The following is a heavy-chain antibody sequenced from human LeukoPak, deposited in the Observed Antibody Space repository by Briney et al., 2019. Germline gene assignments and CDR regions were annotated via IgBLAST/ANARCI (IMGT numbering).Heavy chain of an antibody. D-gene: IGHD5-18*01. CDR2: IYYSGST. Sequence: SETLSLTCTVSGGSISSSSYYWGWLRQPPGKGLEWIGSIYYSGSTYYNPSLKSRVTISVDTSKNQFSLKLSSVTAADTAVYYCARQSLHSYGDYFDYWGQGTLVTVSS. CDR3: ARQSLHSYGDYFDY. CDR1: GGSISSSSYY. V-gene: IGHV4-39*01. J-gene: IGHJ4*02.